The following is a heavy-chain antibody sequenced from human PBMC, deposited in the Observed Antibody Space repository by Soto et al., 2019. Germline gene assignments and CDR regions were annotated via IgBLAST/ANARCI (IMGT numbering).Heavy chain of an antibody. Sequence: GGSMRLSCAASGFPLSTTDMRWVRQAPGKGLELVSTIGGSGGSTYYADSVKGRFTISRDNSKNTLYLQMNSLRADDTALYYCAKSSGWFNTWGQGALVTVSS. D-gene: IGHD6-6*01. CDR1: GFPLSTTD. V-gene: IGHV3-23*01. CDR2: IGGSGGST. CDR3: AKSSGWFNT. J-gene: IGHJ5*02.